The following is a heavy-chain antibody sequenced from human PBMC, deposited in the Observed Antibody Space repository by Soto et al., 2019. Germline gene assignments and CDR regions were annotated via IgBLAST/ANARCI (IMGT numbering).Heavy chain of an antibody. CDR3: ARGATVTDNDAFDM. D-gene: IGHD4-4*01. CDR1: GYTFTSYD. J-gene: IGHJ3*02. V-gene: IGHV1-8*01. Sequence: ASVKVSCKASGYTFTSYDINWVRQATGQGLEWMGWMNPNSGNTGYAQKFQGRVTMTRNTSISTAYMELSSLRSEDTAVYYCARGATVTDNDAFDMWGQGTMVTVSS. CDR2: MNPNSGNT.